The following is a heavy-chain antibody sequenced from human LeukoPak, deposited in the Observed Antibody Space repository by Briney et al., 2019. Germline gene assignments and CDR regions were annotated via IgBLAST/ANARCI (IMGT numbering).Heavy chain of an antibody. CDR1: GGSISSGGYY. D-gene: IGHD4-23*01. Sequence: SQTLSLTCTVSGGSISSGGYYWSWIRQHPGKGLEWIGYIYYSGSTYYNPSLKSRVTISVDTSKNQFSLKLSSVTAADTAVYYCARDYYGGKIGWFDPWGQGTLVTVSS. CDR2: IYYSGST. CDR3: ARDYYGGKIGWFDP. V-gene: IGHV4-31*03. J-gene: IGHJ5*02.